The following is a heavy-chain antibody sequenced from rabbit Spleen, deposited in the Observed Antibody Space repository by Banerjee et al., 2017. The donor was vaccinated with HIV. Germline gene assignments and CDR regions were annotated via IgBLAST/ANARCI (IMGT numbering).Heavy chain of an antibody. CDR2: IYTSTYST. Sequence: QEQLEESGGGLVKPEGSLTLTCKASGVSFSDRDVMCWVRRAPGKGLEWIACIYTSTYSTGYASWAKGRFTISKTTSTTVTLQMTSLTAADTASYFCASTSDYDNPYDLWGPGTLVTVS. J-gene: IGHJ4*01. CDR1: GVSFSDRDV. D-gene: IGHD1-1*01. CDR3: ASTSDYDNPYDL. V-gene: IGHV1S45*01.